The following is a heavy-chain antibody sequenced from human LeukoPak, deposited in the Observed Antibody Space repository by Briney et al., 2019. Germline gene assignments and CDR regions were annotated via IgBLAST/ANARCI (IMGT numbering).Heavy chain of an antibody. CDR1: GGSFSGYY. CDR3: ARGVASSSWYY. J-gene: IGHJ4*02. CDR2: INHSGST. Sequence: SETLSLTCAVYGGSFSGYYWSWIRQPPGKGLEWIGEINHSGSTNYNPSLKGRVTISVDTSKNQFSLKLSSVTAADTAVYYCARGVASSSWYYWGQGTLVTVSS. V-gene: IGHV4-34*01. D-gene: IGHD6-13*01.